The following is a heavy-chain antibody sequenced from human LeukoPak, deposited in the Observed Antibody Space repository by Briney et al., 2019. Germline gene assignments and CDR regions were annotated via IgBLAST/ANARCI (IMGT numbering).Heavy chain of an antibody. D-gene: IGHD2/OR15-2a*01. V-gene: IGHV4-39*07. J-gene: IGHJ6*03. CDR1: GGSISSHRHF. Sequence: SETLSLTCTVSGGSISSHRHFWGWIRQPPGRGLEWIANIYYSGSTYSNPSLRSRVTISVDTSKNQFSLKLSSVTAADTAVYYCARGPILWNYYYYCMDVWGKGTTVTVSS. CDR2: IYYSGST. CDR3: ARGPILWNYYYYCMDV.